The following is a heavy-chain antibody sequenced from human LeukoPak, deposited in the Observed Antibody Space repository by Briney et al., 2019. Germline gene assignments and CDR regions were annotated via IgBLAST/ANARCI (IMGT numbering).Heavy chain of an antibody. CDR2: INPHSDGP. CDR1: GYTFTSYD. Sequence: GASVKVSCKASGYTFTSYDINWVRQAPGQGLEWMGWINPHSDGPTYAQKFQGRITMTRDTSISTAYMELSSLTSDDTAVYYCAGSLGYCTSNVCYLKYWGQGTLVTVSS. D-gene: IGHD2-8*01. CDR3: AGSLGYCTSNVCYLKY. V-gene: IGHV1-2*02. J-gene: IGHJ4*02.